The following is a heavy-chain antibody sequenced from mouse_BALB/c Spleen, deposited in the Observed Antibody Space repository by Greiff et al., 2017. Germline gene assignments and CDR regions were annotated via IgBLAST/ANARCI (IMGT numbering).Heavy chain of an antibody. D-gene: IGHD1-1*01. CDR1: GFAFSSYD. J-gene: IGHJ4*01. Sequence: EVKVVESGGGLVKPGGSLKLSCAASGFAFSSYDMSWVRQTPEKRLEWVAYISSGGGSTYYPDTVKGRFTISRDNAKNTLYLQMSSLKSEDTAMYYCARQGEVTTVVATDYAMDYWGQGTSVTVSS. CDR3: ARQGEVTTVVATDYAMDY. V-gene: IGHV5-12-1*01. CDR2: ISSGGGST.